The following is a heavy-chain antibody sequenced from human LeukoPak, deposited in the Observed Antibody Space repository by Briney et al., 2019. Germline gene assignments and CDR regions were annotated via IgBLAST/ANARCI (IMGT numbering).Heavy chain of an antibody. CDR2: ISGSGGTI. J-gene: IGHJ4*02. V-gene: IGHV3-23*01. CDR1: GFAFSTYA. D-gene: IGHD4-23*01. Sequence: GGSLRLSCAASGFAFSTYAMTWVRQAPGKGLEWVSTISGSGGTIYYADSVKGRFTISRDNAKNTLYLQMNSLRAEDTAVYYCANSRWLYYFDCWGQGTPVTVSS. CDR3: ANSRWLYYFDC.